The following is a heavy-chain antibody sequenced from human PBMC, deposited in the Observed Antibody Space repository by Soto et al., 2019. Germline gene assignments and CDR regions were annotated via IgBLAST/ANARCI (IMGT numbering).Heavy chain of an antibody. CDR1: GFTFSSYA. CDR2: ISGSGGST. Sequence: GGSLRLSCAASGFTFSSYAMSWVRQAPGKGLEWVSAISGSGGSTYYADSVKGRFTISRDNSKNTLCLQMNSLRAEDTAVYYCARDLPRYYYDSSGYPPSGMDVWGQGTTVTVSS. D-gene: IGHD3-22*01. V-gene: IGHV3-23*01. CDR3: ARDLPRYYYDSSGYPPSGMDV. J-gene: IGHJ6*02.